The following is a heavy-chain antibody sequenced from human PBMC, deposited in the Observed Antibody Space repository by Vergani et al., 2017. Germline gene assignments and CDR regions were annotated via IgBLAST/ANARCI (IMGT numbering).Heavy chain of an antibody. V-gene: IGHV1-69*01. CDR2: IIPIFGTA. CDR3: AFVSWVLEWVSIPRGGAAFDI. D-gene: IGHD3-3*01. Sequence: QVQLVQSGAEVKKPGSSVKVSCKASGGTFSSYAISWVRQAPGQGLEWMGGIIPIFGTANYAQKFKGRVTITADESTSTAYMELSSLRSEDTAVYYGAFVSWVLEWVSIPRGGAAFDIWGQGTMVTVSS. J-gene: IGHJ3*02. CDR1: GGTFSSYA.